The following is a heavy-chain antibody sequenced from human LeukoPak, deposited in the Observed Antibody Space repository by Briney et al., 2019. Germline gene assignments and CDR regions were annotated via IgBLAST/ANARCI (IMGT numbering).Heavy chain of an antibody. CDR1: GYTFTGYY. CDR3: ARGMGVLVPAATWFDP. D-gene: IGHD2-2*01. CDR2: TNPNSGGT. J-gene: IGHJ5*02. V-gene: IGHV1-2*02. Sequence: ASVKVSCKASGYTFTGYYMHWVRQAPGQGLEWMGWTNPNSGGTNYAQKFQGRVTMTRDTSISTAYMDLSRLRSDDTAVYYCARGMGVLVPAATWFDPWGQGTLVTVSS.